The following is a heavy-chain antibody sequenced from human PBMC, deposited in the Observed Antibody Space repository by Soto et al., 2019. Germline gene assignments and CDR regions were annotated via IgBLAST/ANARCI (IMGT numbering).Heavy chain of an antibody. Sequence: ASVKVSCKAFGGTFSSYAISWVRQAPGQGLEWMGGIIPIFGTANYAQKFQGRVTITADESTSTAYMELSSLRSEDTAVYYCARDEYCSSTSCYKGYGMDVWGQGTTVTVSS. CDR1: GGTFSSYA. CDR3: ARDEYCSSTSCYKGYGMDV. D-gene: IGHD2-2*02. CDR2: IIPIFGTA. V-gene: IGHV1-69*13. J-gene: IGHJ6*02.